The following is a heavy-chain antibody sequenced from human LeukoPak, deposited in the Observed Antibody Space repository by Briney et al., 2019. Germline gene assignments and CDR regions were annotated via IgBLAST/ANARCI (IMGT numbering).Heavy chain of an antibody. CDR1: GFTFNDYY. Sequence: GGSLRLSCAASGFTFNDYYMSWLRQAPGKGLEWLSYINIGGTNTHYADSVKGRFTISRDNAKKSLYLEMNNLRAEDTVVYYCATDGAGFDTWGQGVLVTVSS. J-gene: IGHJ5*02. V-gene: IGHV3-11*01. CDR3: ATDGAGFDT. D-gene: IGHD5-24*01. CDR2: INIGGTNT.